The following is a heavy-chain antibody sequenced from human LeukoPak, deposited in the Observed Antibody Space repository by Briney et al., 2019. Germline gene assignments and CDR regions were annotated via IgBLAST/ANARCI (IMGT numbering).Heavy chain of an antibody. V-gene: IGHV4-59*01. D-gene: IGHD6-6*01. CDR2: IFYSGTT. J-gene: IGHJ4*02. CDR1: GGSISDFY. CDR3: ARTYSSSSVDC. Sequence: SETLSLTCTVSGGSISDFYWGWIRQPPGKGLEWIGYIFYSGTTNYNPSLKNRVTISVDTSKNQFPLNVSSVTAADTAIYYCARTYSSSSVDCWGQGTLVTVSS.